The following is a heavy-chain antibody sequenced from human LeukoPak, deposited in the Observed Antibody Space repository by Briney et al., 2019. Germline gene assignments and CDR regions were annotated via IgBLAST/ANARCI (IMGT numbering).Heavy chain of an antibody. CDR3: ARTGTPNWFDP. CDR2: IYTSGST. J-gene: IGHJ5*02. V-gene: IGHV4-4*07. Sequence: SETLSLTCSVSGGSISSYYWSWIRHPAGKGLEWIGRIYTSGSTNYNPSLKSRVTMSVDTSKNQFSLKLSSVTAADTAVYYCARTGTPNWFDPWGQGTLVTVSS. D-gene: IGHD1-1*01. CDR1: GGSISSYY.